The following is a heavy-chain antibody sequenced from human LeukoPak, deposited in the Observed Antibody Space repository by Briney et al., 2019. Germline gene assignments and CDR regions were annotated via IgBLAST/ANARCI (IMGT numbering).Heavy chain of an antibody. V-gene: IGHV1-18*01. Sequence: ASVKVSCKASGYTFTSYGISWVRQAPGQGLEWIGWISAYNGNTNYAQKLQGRVTMTTDTSTSTAYMELRSLRSDDPAVYYCARGPLWFGDFPNFDYWGQGTLVTVSS. J-gene: IGHJ4*02. D-gene: IGHD3-10*01. CDR3: ARGPLWFGDFPNFDY. CDR2: ISAYNGNT. CDR1: GYTFTSYG.